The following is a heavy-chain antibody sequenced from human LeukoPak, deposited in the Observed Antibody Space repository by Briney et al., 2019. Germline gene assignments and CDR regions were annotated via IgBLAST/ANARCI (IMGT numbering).Heavy chain of an antibody. Sequence: ASVKVSCKASGYTFTDYFIHWVRQAPGQGLEWMGWIGPKSGDTSYSQKFQGRVTVTRDTSINTAYMELSRLGSDDTAGYYCGRNRLGKALDIWGQGTMVTVSS. J-gene: IGHJ3*02. D-gene: IGHD7-27*01. CDR1: GYTFTDYF. CDR2: IGPKSGDT. CDR3: GRNRLGKALDI. V-gene: IGHV1-2*02.